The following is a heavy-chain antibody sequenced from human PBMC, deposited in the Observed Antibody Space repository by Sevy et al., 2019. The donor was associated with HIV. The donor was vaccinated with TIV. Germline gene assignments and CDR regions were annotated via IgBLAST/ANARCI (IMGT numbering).Heavy chain of an antibody. CDR3: ARDGVVAGKGNYFDT. CDR2: MYHSGGT. V-gene: IGHV4-38-2*02. Sequence: SETLSLTCTVSVYSISSGYYWGWIRQPPGKGLEWIGSMYHSGGTYYNPSLKNRVSISVDMSKNQFSLKLSSVTAADTAVYYCARDGVVAGKGNYFDTWGQGTLVTVSS. CDR1: VYSISSGYY. J-gene: IGHJ4*02. D-gene: IGHD6-19*01.